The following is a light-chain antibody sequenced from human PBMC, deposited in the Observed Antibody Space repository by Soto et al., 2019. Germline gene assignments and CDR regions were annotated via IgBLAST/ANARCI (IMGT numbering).Light chain of an antibody. CDR3: QQYNMYPYT. Sequence: DIQMTQSPSTLSASVGDRVTIACRASQSISGWLAWYQQKPGKPPNLLIYEASTLESGVPSRFSGSGSRTEFTLTISSLQPDDFVTYYCQQYNMYPYTFGQGTKLEIK. CDR1: QSISGW. J-gene: IGKJ2*01. V-gene: IGKV1-5*03. CDR2: EAS.